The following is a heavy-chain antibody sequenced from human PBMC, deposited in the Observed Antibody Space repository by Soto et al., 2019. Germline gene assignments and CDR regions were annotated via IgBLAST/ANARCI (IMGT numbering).Heavy chain of an antibody. CDR3: AKRGREWLVTSDLNY. CDR1: GFTFSDYA. Sequence: VQLVESGGGVVQPGRSLRLSCAASGFTFSDYAMHCVRQAPGKGLEWVAGVSHDGRNTHYADSVKGRFTITRDSSKKTVSLEMTSLRAEDTAVYYCAKRGREWLVTSDLNYWGQGALVTVSS. CDR2: VSHDGRNT. J-gene: IGHJ4*02. V-gene: IGHV3-30*18. D-gene: IGHD6-19*01.